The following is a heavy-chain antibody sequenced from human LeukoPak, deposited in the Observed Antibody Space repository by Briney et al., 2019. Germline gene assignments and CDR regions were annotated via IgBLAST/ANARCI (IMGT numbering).Heavy chain of an antibody. J-gene: IGHJ4*02. Sequence: ASVKVSCKASEDTFTGYYIHWVRQAPGQGLEWMGGIIPIFGTANYAQKFQGRVTITADESTSTAYMELSSLRSEDTAVYYCARARSIAAAGAFDYWGQGTLVTVFS. CDR2: IIPIFGTA. CDR3: ARARSIAAAGAFDY. CDR1: EDTFTGYY. D-gene: IGHD6-13*01. V-gene: IGHV1-69*13.